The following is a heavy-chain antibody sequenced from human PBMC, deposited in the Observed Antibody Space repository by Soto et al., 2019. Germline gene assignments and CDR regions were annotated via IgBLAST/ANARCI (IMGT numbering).Heavy chain of an antibody. Sequence: RLVRQATGKGLEWIGEIDHSGTTNYNPSLNSRVTISLDRSKNQFSLRLSSVAAADTAVYFCARGKFYAFDIWGQGTMVTVSS. CDR2: IDHSGTT. J-gene: IGHJ3*02. CDR3: ARGKFYAFDI. V-gene: IGHV4-4*01.